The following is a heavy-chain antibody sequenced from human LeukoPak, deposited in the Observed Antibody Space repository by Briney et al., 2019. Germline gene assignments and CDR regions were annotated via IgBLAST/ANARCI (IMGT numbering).Heavy chain of an antibody. CDR1: GYTFTGYY. J-gene: IGHJ4*02. CDR2: ISAYNGNT. CDR3: ARGQDLNYYDSSGYYGY. V-gene: IGHV1-18*04. Sequence: ASVKVSCKASGYTFTGYYMHWVRQAPGQGLEWMGWISAYNGNTNYAQKLQGRVTMTTDTSTSTAYMELRSLRSDDTAVYYCARGQDLNYYDSSGYYGYWGQGTLVTVSS. D-gene: IGHD3-22*01.